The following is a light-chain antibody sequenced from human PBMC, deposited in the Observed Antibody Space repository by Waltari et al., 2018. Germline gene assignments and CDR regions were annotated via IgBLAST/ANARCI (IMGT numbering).Light chain of an antibody. Sequence: DIVMTQSPDSLAVSLGERATINCKSSQSVLYSSKNKNYLAWYQQKPGQPPKLLIYWASTRVSGVPDRFSGSGSGTDFTLTISSLQAEYVAVYYCQQYYSTPYTFGQGTKLEIK. CDR2: WAS. V-gene: IGKV4-1*01. CDR1: QSVLYSSKNKNY. J-gene: IGKJ2*01. CDR3: QQYYSTPYT.